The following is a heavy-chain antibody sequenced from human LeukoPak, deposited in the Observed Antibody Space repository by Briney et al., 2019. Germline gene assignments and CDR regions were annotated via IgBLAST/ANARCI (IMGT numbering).Heavy chain of an antibody. J-gene: IGHJ4*02. CDR2: IYYSGST. D-gene: IGHD3-10*01. CDR3: ARDGGYGSGTYRFDY. CDR1: GGPISSGSYY. V-gene: IGHV4-31*03. Sequence: SETLSLTCTVSGGPISSGSYYWSWIRQPPGKGLEWIGYIYYSGSTSYNPSLKSRVTISVDTSKNQFSLKLSSVTAADTAVYFCARDGGYGSGTYRFDYWGQGTLVTVSS.